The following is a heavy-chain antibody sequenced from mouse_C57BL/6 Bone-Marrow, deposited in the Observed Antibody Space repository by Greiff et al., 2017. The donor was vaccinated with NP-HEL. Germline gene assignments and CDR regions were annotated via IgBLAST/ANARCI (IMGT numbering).Heavy chain of an antibody. CDR3: ARRGYYYGSSDLDY. CDR2: IYPGDGDT. CDR1: GYAFSSSW. J-gene: IGHJ2*01. D-gene: IGHD1-1*01. V-gene: IGHV1-82*01. Sequence: QVQLQQSGPELVKPGASVKISCKASGYAFSSSWMNWVKQRPGKGLEWIGRIYPGDGDTNYNGKFKGKATLTADQSSSTAYMHLSSLTSAESEVYGCARRGYYYGSSDLDYWGQGTTRTVSS.